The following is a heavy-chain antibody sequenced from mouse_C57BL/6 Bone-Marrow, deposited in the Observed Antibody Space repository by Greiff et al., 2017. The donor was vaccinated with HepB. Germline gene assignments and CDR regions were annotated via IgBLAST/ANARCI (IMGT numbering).Heavy chain of an antibody. D-gene: IGHD2-5*01. CDR3: ARHEGYSNYPCYFDY. J-gene: IGHJ2*01. V-gene: IGHV1-62-2*01. CDR2: FYPGSGSI. CDR1: GYTFTEYT. Sequence: VKLQESGAELVKPGASVKLSCKASGYTFTEYTIHWVKQRSGQGLEWIGWFYPGSGSIKYNEKFKDKATLTADKSSSTVYMELSSLTSEDSAVYFCARHEGYSNYPCYFDYWGQGTTLTVSS.